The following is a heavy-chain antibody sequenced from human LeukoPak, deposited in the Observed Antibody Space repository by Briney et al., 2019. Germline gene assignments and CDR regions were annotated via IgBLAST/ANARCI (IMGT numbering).Heavy chain of an antibody. CDR3: ARGRPVGASTVEDY. CDR2: IYSGGST. V-gene: IGHV3-66*01. CDR1: GFTVSNNY. J-gene: IGHJ4*02. D-gene: IGHD1-26*01. Sequence: GGSLRLSCAATGFTVSNNYMSWVRQAPGKGLEWVSVIYSGGSTDYADSVKGRFTISRDNSKNTLYLQMNNLGAEDTAAYYCARGRPVGASTVEDYWGQGTLVTVSS.